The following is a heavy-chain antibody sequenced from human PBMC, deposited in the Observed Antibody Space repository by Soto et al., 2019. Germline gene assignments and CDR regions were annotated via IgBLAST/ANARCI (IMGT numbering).Heavy chain of an antibody. CDR2: ISAYNGNT. CDR3: ARESPNCSSPGCFVWGNWFDP. Sequence: QVQLVQSGAEVKKPGASVKVSCKASGYTFTSYGISWVRQAPGQGLEWMGWISAYNGNTNYAQKLQGRVTMTTDTPTSTAYMELRSLRSDDTAVYYCARESPNCSSPGCFVWGNWFDPWGQGTLVTVSS. CDR1: GYTFTSYG. D-gene: IGHD2-2*01. J-gene: IGHJ5*02. V-gene: IGHV1-18*01.